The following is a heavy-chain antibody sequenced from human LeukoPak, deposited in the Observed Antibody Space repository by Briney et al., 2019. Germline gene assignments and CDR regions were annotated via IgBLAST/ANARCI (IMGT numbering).Heavy chain of an antibody. CDR2: INPDGRGA. CDR3: AQEVEVVPTAMGAYYYYFMDV. J-gene: IGHJ6*03. Sequence: QTGGSLRLSCAASGFTSRNHWMHWVRQAPGKGRLWVSRINPDGRGAVYAGPVKGRFTISRDNAKNTLYLPMNNLSADDTSLYYCAQEVEVVPTAMGAYYYYFMDVWGKGTTVTVSS. V-gene: IGHV3-74*01. D-gene: IGHD2-2*01. CDR1: GFTSRNHW.